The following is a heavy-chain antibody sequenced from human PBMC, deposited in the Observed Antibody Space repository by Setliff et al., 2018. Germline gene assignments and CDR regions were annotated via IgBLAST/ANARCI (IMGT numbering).Heavy chain of an antibody. CDR2: MFWNGGE. CDR1: GVSLSASGVG. CDR3: AHRQLGSAAAGASFDF. Sequence: GPPLVNPTETLTLTCSLSGVSLSASGVGVGWIRQPPGKALEWLALMFWNGGERYNPSLSSRLSIAKDTSRNEVVLTLINLDPLDTATYYCAHRQLGSAAAGASFDFWGRGTLVTVSS. J-gene: IGHJ4*02. D-gene: IGHD6-13*01. V-gene: IGHV2-5*01.